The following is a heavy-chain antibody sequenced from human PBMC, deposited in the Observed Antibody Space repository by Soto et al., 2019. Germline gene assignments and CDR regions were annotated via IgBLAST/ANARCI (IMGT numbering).Heavy chain of an antibody. J-gene: IGHJ3*02. D-gene: IGHD1-7*01. CDR2: ISGSGGST. CDR1: GFTFSSYA. V-gene: IGHV3-23*01. Sequence: GGSLRLSCAAFGFTFSSYAMSWVRQAPGKGLEWVSAISGSGGSTYYADSVKGRFTISRDNSKNTLYLQMNSLRAEDTAVYYCAKDRAGYNWNYDAFDIWGQGTMVTVSS. CDR3: AKDRAGYNWNYDAFDI.